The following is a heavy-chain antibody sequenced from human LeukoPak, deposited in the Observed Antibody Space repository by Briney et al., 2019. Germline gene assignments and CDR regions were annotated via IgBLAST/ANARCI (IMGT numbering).Heavy chain of an antibody. Sequence: PGGSLRLSCAASGFTFSSYGMHWVRQAPGKGLEWVAVISYDGSNKYYADSVKGRFTISRDNSKNTLYLQMNSLRAEDTAVYYCAKVEVVPAAPDAFDIWGQGTMVTVSS. CDR1: GFTFSSYG. D-gene: IGHD2-2*01. V-gene: IGHV3-30*18. J-gene: IGHJ3*02. CDR2: ISYDGSNK. CDR3: AKVEVVPAAPDAFDI.